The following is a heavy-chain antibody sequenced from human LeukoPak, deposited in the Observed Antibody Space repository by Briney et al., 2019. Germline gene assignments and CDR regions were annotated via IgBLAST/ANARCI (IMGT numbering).Heavy chain of an antibody. CDR2: ISGSGGST. CDR3: AARDCSSTSCYRFDY. V-gene: IGHV3-23*01. D-gene: IGHD2-2*02. J-gene: IGHJ4*02. CDR1: GFTFSSYA. Sequence: GGSLRLSCAASGFTFSSYAMSWVRQAPGKGLEWVSAISGSGGSTYYADSVKGRFTISRDNSKNTLYLQMNSLRAEDTAVYYCAARDCSSTSCYRFDYWGQGTLITVSS.